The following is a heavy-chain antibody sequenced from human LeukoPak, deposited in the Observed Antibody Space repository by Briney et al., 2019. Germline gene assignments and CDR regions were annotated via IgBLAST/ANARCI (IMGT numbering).Heavy chain of an antibody. Sequence: GGSLRLSCAASGFTVSSNYMRWVRQAPGKGLEGVSIIYSGGSTYYADSVKGRFTISRDNSKNTLYLQMNSLRAEDTAVYYCARDISSGYYDAFDIWGQGTMVTVSS. CDR1: GFTVSSNY. V-gene: IGHV3-66*01. J-gene: IGHJ3*02. CDR3: ARDISSGYYDAFDI. D-gene: IGHD3-22*01. CDR2: IYSGGST.